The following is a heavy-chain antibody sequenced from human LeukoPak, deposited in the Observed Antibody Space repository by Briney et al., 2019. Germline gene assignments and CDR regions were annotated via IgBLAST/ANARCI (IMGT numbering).Heavy chain of an antibody. CDR3: ARAPYYYMDV. CDR1: GYTFTRYY. Sequence: ASVKVSCKAFGYTFTRYYMHWVRQAPGQGLEWMGIINPSGGSTSYPQKFPGTVTMTRDTSTSTVYMELSSLRSEDTAVYYCARAPYYYMDVWGKGTTVTVSS. CDR2: INPSGGST. V-gene: IGHV1-46*03. J-gene: IGHJ6*03.